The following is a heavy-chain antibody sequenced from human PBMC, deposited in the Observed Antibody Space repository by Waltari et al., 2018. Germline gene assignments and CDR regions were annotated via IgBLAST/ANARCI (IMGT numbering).Heavy chain of an antibody. CDR1: GFIFADHY. J-gene: IGHJ1*01. CDR3: VRGGYYYDSNGGYFQF. D-gene: IGHD3-22*01. CDR2: IANRANSYIT. Sequence: VQLVESGGGLVHPGGSLRVSCVVSGFIFADHYMDWVRQAPGKATEGVGRIANRANSYITEYPASMKGRFTISREDSKNLLFLQMTDLKSEDTAIYYCVRGGYYYDSNGGYFQFWGRGTLVTVSS. V-gene: IGHV3-72*01.